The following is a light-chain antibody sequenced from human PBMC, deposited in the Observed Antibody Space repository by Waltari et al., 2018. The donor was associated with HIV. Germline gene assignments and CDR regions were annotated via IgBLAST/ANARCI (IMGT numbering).Light chain of an antibody. V-gene: IGLV1-51*01. J-gene: IGLJ2*01. CDR1: KSTIGNNY. CDR3: GSWDSSLSSVV. Sequence: QSVFTQPPSVSPAPGQKVTIPCSGSKSTIGNNYVSWYQQLPGTAPTLHIYDNNRRPSGIPDRFSGSKSGTSATLGITGLQTWDDADYYCGSWDSSLSSVVFGGGTKLTVL. CDR2: DNN.